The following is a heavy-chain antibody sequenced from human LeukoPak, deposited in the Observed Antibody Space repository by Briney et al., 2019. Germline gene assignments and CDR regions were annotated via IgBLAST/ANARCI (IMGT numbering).Heavy chain of an antibody. CDR2: IYYSGST. J-gene: IGHJ4*02. CDR3: AREVGGYDSPFDY. Sequence: PSETLSLTXTVSGGSISSSSYYWGWIRQPPGKGLVWIGSIYYSGSTYYNPSLKSRVTISVDTSKNQFSLKLSSVTAADTAVYYCAREVGGYDSPFDYWGQGTLVTVSS. D-gene: IGHD5-12*01. V-gene: IGHV4-39*02. CDR1: GGSISSSSYY.